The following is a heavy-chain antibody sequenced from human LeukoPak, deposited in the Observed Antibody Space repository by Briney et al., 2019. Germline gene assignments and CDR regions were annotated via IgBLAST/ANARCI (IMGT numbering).Heavy chain of an antibody. CDR1: GYTFTSYG. J-gene: IGHJ4*02. D-gene: IGHD3-10*01. Sequence: ASVKVSCKASGYTFTSYGISWVRQAPGQGLEWMGWISAYNGNTNYAQKLQGRVTMTTDTSTSTAYMELRSLRSDDTAVYYCARAAYYYGSGSYPYWGQGTLVTVSS. CDR2: ISAYNGNT. V-gene: IGHV1-18*01. CDR3: ARAAYYYGSGSYPY.